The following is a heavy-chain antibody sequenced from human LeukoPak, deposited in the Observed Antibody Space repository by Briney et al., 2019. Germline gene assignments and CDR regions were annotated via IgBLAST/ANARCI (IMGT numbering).Heavy chain of an antibody. J-gene: IGHJ4*02. D-gene: IGHD6-13*01. CDR2: INPNSGGT. CDR3: ARFPRSSWQTRTGIDY. Sequence: ASVKVSCKASGYTFTDYYIHWVRQAPGQGLEWMGWINPNSGGTNHAQQFQGRVTMTRDTSISTAYMELSRLISDDTAVYYCARFPRSSWQTRTGIDYWGQGTLVTVSS. V-gene: IGHV1-2*02. CDR1: GYTFTDYY.